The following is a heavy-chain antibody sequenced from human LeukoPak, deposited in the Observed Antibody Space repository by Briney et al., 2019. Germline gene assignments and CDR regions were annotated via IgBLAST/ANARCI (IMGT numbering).Heavy chain of an antibody. CDR2: VGHSGTT. CDR1: GGSLNDYL. Sequence: PSETLSLTCAVYGGSLNDYLWSWIRQPPGPGLEWIGEVGHSGTTNYNPSLKSRVTISVDTSKNQFSLKLTSVTAADTAVYYCARELISSRAAFDTWGQGTVVTVSS. D-gene: IGHD3-10*01. CDR3: ARELISSRAAFDT. V-gene: IGHV4-34*01. J-gene: IGHJ3*02.